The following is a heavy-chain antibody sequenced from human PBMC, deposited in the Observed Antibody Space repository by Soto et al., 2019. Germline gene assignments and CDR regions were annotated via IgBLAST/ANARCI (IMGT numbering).Heavy chain of an antibody. CDR1: GFTATNNY. V-gene: IGHV3-53*01. D-gene: IGHD1-26*01. CDR2: IYSGGST. J-gene: IGHJ4*02. Sequence: EVQLVESGGGLIQPGGSLRLSCAASGFTATNNYMSWVRQAPGKGLEWVSVIYSGGSTYYADSVKGRVSISRDNSKNTLYLQMNSLRAEDTAVYYCARGGIVRATTYFDYWGQGTLVTVSS. CDR3: ARGGIVRATTYFDY.